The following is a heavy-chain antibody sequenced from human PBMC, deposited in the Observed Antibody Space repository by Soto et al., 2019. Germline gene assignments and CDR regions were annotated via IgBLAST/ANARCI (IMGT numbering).Heavy chain of an antibody. J-gene: IGHJ5*02. CDR1: GGSFSGYY. CDR2: VNHGGTS. D-gene: IGHD2-2*01. Sequence: SETLSLTCAVHGGSFSGYYWDWIRQPPGKGLEWIGEVNHGGTSNYNPSLKSRAIISVDTSKNQFSLKLTSVTAADTAVYYCATRPPQIVVTLLPFPSWGQGTPVTVSS. CDR3: ATRPPQIVVTLLPFPS. V-gene: IGHV4-34*01.